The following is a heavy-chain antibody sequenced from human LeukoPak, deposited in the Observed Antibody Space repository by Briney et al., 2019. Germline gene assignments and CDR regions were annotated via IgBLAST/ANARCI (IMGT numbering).Heavy chain of an antibody. Sequence: GGSLRVSCAASGFTFSTYAMSWVRQAPGKGLEWVSAISGSGGSTYYADSVKGRFTISRDNSKNTLYLQMNSLRAEDTAVYYCAKARSSSPYGMDIWGQGTTVTVSS. CDR1: GFTFSTYA. D-gene: IGHD6-13*01. CDR2: ISGSGGST. V-gene: IGHV3-23*01. CDR3: AKARSSSPYGMDI. J-gene: IGHJ6*02.